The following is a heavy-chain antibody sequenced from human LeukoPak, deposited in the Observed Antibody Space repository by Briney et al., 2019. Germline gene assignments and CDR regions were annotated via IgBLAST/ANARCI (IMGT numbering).Heavy chain of an antibody. CDR1: GGSFSGYY. D-gene: IGHD3-3*01. CDR2: INHSGST. Sequence: SETLSLTCAVYGGSFSGYYWSWIRQPPGKGLEWIGEINHSGSTNYNPSLKSRVTISVDTSKSQFSLKLSSVTAADTAVYYCARLHFWSGYSYWGQGTLVTVSS. CDR3: ARLHFWSGYSY. J-gene: IGHJ4*02. V-gene: IGHV4-34*01.